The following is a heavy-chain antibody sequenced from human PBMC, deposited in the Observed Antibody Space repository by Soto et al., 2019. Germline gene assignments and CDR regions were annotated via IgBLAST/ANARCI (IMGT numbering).Heavy chain of an antibody. CDR2: IHYSGTT. CDR3: AAGEASSRNLAPYYLDF. V-gene: IGHV4-59*11. Sequence: SELQSLRCTVAEGSMGNLVGRWIRQPQGKGLEWIGYIHYSGTTSFFPSYNPSLRSRVTISEDTSKNQFSLKLLSVTTADTAVYFCAAGEASSRNLAPYYLDFWGQGTLVTVSS. CDR1: EGSMGNLV. J-gene: IGHJ4*02. D-gene: IGHD6-13*01.